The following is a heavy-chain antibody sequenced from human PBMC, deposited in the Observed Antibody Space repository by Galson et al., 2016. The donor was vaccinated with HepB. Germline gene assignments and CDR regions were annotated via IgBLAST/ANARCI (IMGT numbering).Heavy chain of an antibody. J-gene: IGHJ3*02. Sequence: SLRLSCAASEFVLSPYSMNWVRQAPGKGLEWVSYISSSSSSIYIADSVKGRFTVSRDNAKNSLYLQMNSLKDVDTAVYYCARESHSSNWCGAFDIWGQGTMVTVSS. CDR1: EFVLSPYS. CDR2: ISSSSSSI. CDR3: ARESHSSNWCGAFDI. V-gene: IGHV3-48*02. D-gene: IGHD6-13*01.